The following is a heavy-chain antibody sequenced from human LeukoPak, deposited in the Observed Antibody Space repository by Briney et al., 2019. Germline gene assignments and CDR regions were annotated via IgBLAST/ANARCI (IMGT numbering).Heavy chain of an antibody. V-gene: IGHV4-59*01. Sequence: SETLSLTCTVSVGSISSYYWGWIRQPPGEGLGWVGYIYYNVDYSGNNNYNPALKSRVTISVDTSKNQFSLKLTAVAAADTAVYYCARVGLDSHYYMDVWGKGTTVTVSS. CDR3: ARVGLDSHYYMDV. J-gene: IGHJ6*03. D-gene: IGHD3-16*01. CDR1: VGSISSYY. CDR2: IYYNVDYSGNN.